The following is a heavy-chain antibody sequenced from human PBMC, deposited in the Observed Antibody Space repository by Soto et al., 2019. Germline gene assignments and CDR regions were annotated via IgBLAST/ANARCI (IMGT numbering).Heavy chain of an antibody. V-gene: IGHV3-23*01. Sequence: PGGSLRLSCAASGFTFSSYAMSWVRQAPGKGLEWVSAISGSGGSTYYADSVKGRFTISRDNSKNTLYLQMNSLRAEDTAVYYCAKEVGYYDSSGYYYRWFDPWGQGTLVTVPQ. CDR3: AKEVGYYDSSGYYYRWFDP. CDR2: ISGSGGST. D-gene: IGHD3-22*01. CDR1: GFTFSSYA. J-gene: IGHJ5*02.